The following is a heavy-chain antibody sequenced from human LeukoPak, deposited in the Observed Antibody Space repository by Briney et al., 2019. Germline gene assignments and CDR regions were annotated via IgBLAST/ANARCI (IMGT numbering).Heavy chain of an antibody. CDR2: ISTSSSYI. CDR1: GLTFSSYS. J-gene: IGHJ4*02. CDR3: ARVFSGSGSTGSFDY. D-gene: IGHD3-22*01. V-gene: IGHV3-21*01. Sequence: NPGGSLRLSCAASGLTFSSYSINWVRQAPGKGLEWVSSISTSSSYIFYADSLKGRFTISRDNAKNSLYLQMNSLRTEDTAVYYCARVFSGSGSTGSFDYWGQGTLVTASS.